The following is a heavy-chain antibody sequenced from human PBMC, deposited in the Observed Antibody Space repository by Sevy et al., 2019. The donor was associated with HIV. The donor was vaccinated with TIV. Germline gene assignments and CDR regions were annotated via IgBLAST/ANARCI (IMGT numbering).Heavy chain of an antibody. CDR2: ISGTGGCT. Sequence: GGSLRLSCAASGFTFSSYAMSWVRQAPGKGLEWVSAISGTGGCTYYADSVKGRFTISRDNSKNTLYLQMNSLRAEDTAVYYCAKEVYSHYYGSGSCDYWGQGTLVTVSS. CDR1: GFTFSSYA. CDR3: AKEVYSHYYGSGSCDY. D-gene: IGHD3-10*01. J-gene: IGHJ4*02. V-gene: IGHV3-23*01.